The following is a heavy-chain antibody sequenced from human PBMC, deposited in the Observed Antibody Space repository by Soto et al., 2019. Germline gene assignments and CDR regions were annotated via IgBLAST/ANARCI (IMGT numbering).Heavy chain of an antibody. CDR1: GGSISSGGYY. J-gene: IGHJ4*02. D-gene: IGHD2-2*01. CDR2: IYYSGST. CDR3: ARDVGSSHGPGHPHYFDY. V-gene: IGHV4-31*03. Sequence: PSETLSLTCTVSGGSISSGGYYWSWIRQHPGKGLEWIGYIYYSGSTYYNPSLKSRATISLDTSRNQFFLNLNSVTAADTAVYYCARDVGSSHGPGHPHYFDYWGQGTLVTVSS.